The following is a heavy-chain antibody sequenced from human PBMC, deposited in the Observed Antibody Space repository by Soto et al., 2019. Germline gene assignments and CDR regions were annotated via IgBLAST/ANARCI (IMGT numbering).Heavy chain of an antibody. CDR3: SRVDPGETSPFDH. CDR1: GYTFTSYG. V-gene: IGHV1-46*03. Sequence: GASVKVSCKASGYTFTSYGIHWVRQAPGQGLEWMGWINPFDGSRMFAQSFQGRVTMTRDTSTSTVYMEVSSLRSEDTAVYYCSRVDPGETSPFDHWGQGTQVTVSS. J-gene: IGHJ4*02. CDR2: INPFDGSR. D-gene: IGHD3-10*01.